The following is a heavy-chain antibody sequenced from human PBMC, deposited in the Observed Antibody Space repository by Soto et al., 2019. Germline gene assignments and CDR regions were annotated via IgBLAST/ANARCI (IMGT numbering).Heavy chain of an antibody. J-gene: IGHJ6*02. CDR1: GSLFSTYS. V-gene: IGHV1-46*01. CDR3: TKGFVTRQLPHHVYYGMDV. Sequence: QEHLVQAGTEVKKPGASVTVSCQASGSLFSTYSVHWVRHAPGQALQWMGVIDPSDGSTIYAQQFQDRITLTSDTSARTGFLGLTSLTFDDTAISYCTKGFVTRQLPHHVYYGMDVWGQGTKVTVSS. D-gene: IGHD6-6*01. CDR2: IDPSDGST.